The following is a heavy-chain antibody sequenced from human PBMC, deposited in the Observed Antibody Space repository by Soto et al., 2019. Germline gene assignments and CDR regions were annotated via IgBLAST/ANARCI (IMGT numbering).Heavy chain of an antibody. CDR1: GFTFSNYA. J-gene: IGHJ4*02. V-gene: IGHV3-23*01. D-gene: IGHD2-2*02. CDR2: ISGSGSST. CDR3: AKDLEQYPYYFAY. Sequence: EVQLLESGGGLVQPGKSLRLSCAASGFTFSNYAMSWVRQAPGKGLEWVSGISGSGSSTYYPDSVKGRFTISRDNSKNTLYLQMNSLGTEDTALYYCAKDLEQYPYYFAYWGQGTLVTVSS.